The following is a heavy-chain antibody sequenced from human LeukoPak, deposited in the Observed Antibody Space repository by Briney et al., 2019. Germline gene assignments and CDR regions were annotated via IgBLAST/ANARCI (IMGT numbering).Heavy chain of an antibody. CDR2: IKQDGSEN. CDR3: ARARYCSGGSCYDIYYYYMDV. Sequence: GGSLRLLCAASGFTFRSYWMSWVRHAPGKGLEVVANIKQDGSENYYVDSVKGRFTISRDNAKNSLYLQMNRPRAEDTAVYYCARARYCSGGSCYDIYYYYMDVWGKGTTVTIS. D-gene: IGHD2-15*01. J-gene: IGHJ6*03. CDR1: GFTFRSYW. V-gene: IGHV3-7*01.